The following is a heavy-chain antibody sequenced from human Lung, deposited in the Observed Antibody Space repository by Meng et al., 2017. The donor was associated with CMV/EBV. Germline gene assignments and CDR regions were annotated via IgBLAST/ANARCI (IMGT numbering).Heavy chain of an antibody. CDR3: AKGLSGSYFPFDY. CDR1: GFTVSSYA. J-gene: IGHJ4*02. Sequence: ASGFTVSSYAMSWVRQAPGKGLEWVSAISGSGGSTYYADSVKGRFTISRDNSKNTLYLQMNSLRAEDTAVYYCAKGLSGSYFPFDYWGQGTLVTVSS. D-gene: IGHD1-26*01. V-gene: IGHV3-23*01. CDR2: ISGSGGST.